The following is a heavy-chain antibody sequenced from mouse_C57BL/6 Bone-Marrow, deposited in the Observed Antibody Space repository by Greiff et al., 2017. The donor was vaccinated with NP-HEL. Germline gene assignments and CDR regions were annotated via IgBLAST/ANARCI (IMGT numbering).Heavy chain of an antibody. D-gene: IGHD2-5*01. Sequence: VQLQQSGAELARPGASVKLSCKASGYTFTSYGISWVKQRTGQGLEWIGEIYPRSGNTYYNEKFKGKATLTADKSSSTAYMELRSLTSEDSAVYFCARAGVYSNYVAYWGQGTLVTVSA. V-gene: IGHV1-81*01. J-gene: IGHJ3*01. CDR1: GYTFTSYG. CDR3: ARAGVYSNYVAY. CDR2: IYPRSGNT.